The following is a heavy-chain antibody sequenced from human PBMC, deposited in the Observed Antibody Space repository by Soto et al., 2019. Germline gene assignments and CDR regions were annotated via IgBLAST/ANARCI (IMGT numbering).Heavy chain of an antibody. CDR2: ISGSGDNT. D-gene: IGHD4-17*01. Sequence: VGSLRLSCAASGFIFSSYAMTWVRQAPGKGLEWVSAISGSGDNTYDADSVMGRFTISRDNSKSTLYLQMNSLRAEDTAVYYCAKDRYGADGDYYYGMDVWGQGTTVTVSS. CDR1: GFIFSSYA. V-gene: IGHV3-23*01. J-gene: IGHJ6*02. CDR3: AKDRYGADGDYYYGMDV.